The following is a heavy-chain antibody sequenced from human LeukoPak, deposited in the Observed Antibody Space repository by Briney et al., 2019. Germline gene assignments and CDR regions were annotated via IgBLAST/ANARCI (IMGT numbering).Heavy chain of an antibody. Sequence: PSETLSLTCTVSGGSISSYDWSWIRQPPGKGLEWIWYIYYSGSTNYNPSLKSRVTISVDTSKNQFSLKLSSVTAADTAVYYCARTTVWRGYYFDYWGQGTLVTVSS. V-gene: IGHV4-59*08. J-gene: IGHJ4*02. CDR3: ARTTVWRGYYFDY. CDR2: IYYSGST. CDR1: GGSISSYD. D-gene: IGHD3-3*01.